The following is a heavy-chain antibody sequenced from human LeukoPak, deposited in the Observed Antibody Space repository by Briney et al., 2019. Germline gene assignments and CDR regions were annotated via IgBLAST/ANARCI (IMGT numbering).Heavy chain of an antibody. CDR1: GGSISSYY. CDR2: IYYSGST. J-gene: IGHJ4*02. CDR3: ARGWEGYCSGGSCYYDKNFDY. D-gene: IGHD2-15*01. Sequence: SETLSLTCTDSGGSISSYYWSWIRQPPGEGLEWIGYIYYSGSTKYNPSLKSRVTISIDTSKNQFSLKLSSVTAADTAVYYCARGWEGYCSGGSCYYDKNFDYWGQGMLVTVSS. V-gene: IGHV4-59*01.